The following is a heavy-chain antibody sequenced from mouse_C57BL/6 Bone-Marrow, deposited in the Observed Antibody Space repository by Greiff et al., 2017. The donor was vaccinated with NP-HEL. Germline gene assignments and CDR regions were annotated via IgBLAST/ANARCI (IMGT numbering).Heavy chain of an antibody. D-gene: IGHD2-4*01. V-gene: IGHV5-4*01. CDR2: ISDGGSYT. CDR1: GFTFSSYA. J-gene: IGHJ3*01. CDR3: ARDSYDYDPVFAY. Sequence: EVMLVESGGGLVKPGGSLKLSCAASGFTFSSYAMSWVRQTPEKRLEWVATISDGGSYTYYPDNVKGRFTISRDNAKNNLYLQMSHLKSEDTAMYYCARDSYDYDPVFAYWGQGTLVTVSA.